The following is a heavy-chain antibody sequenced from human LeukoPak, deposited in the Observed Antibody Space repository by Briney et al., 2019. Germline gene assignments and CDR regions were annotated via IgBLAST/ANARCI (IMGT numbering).Heavy chain of an antibody. CDR2: IYCSGST. J-gene: IGHJ4*02. D-gene: IGHD1-1*01. Sequence: SETLSLTCTVSGGSISSSSYYWGWIRQPPGKGLEWIGSIYCSGSTYYNPSLKSRVTISVDTSKNQFSLKLSSVTAADTAVYYCARRAGERLQLGIDYWGQGTLVTVSS. CDR1: GGSISSSSYY. V-gene: IGHV4-39*01. CDR3: ARRAGERLQLGIDY.